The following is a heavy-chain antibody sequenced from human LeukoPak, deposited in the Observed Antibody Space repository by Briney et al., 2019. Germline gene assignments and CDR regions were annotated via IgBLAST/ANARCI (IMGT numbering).Heavy chain of an antibody. V-gene: IGHV4-39*01. D-gene: IGHD5-18*01. CDR2: IYYSGST. Sequence: SETLSLTCTVSGGSISSNSYYWGWIRQPPGKGLEWIGSIYYSGSTYYNPSLKSRVTISVDTSKNQFSLNLSSVTAADTAVYYCARHQRYSYGPRGLDYWGQGTLGTVSS. J-gene: IGHJ4*02. CDR3: ARHQRYSYGPRGLDY. CDR1: GGSISSNSYY.